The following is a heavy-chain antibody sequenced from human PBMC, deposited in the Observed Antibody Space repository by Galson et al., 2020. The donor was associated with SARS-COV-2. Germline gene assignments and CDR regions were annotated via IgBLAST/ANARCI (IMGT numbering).Heavy chain of an antibody. CDR3: AGHSLLGSGSPLYNWFDP. CDR2: NHPGDNET. J-gene: IGHJ5*02. Sequence: GASLKICCKGSGYSFTSYWNGWVRQMPGKRLEWVGINHPGDNETRSSQSFQGQATISADKSISTAYLQWSSLKASDAAMYYCAGHSLLGSGSPLYNWFDPWGQGTLVTVSS. V-gene: IGHV5-51*01. D-gene: IGHD3-10*01. CDR1: GYSFTSYW.